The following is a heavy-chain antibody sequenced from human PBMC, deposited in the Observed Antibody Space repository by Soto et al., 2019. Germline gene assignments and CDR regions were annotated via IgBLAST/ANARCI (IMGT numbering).Heavy chain of an antibody. V-gene: IGHV5-51*01. Sequence: GESLKISCKGSGYSVTSYWIAWVRQMPGKGLEWMGIIYPDDSDTRYSPSFQGQVTFSADKSITTAYLQWSSLKASDTAMYYCARHGFCSGGRCYSSYYYGMDVWGQGTTVTVSS. CDR3: ARHGFCSGGRCYSSYYYGMDV. J-gene: IGHJ6*02. CDR2: IYPDDSDT. CDR1: GYSVTSYW. D-gene: IGHD2-15*01.